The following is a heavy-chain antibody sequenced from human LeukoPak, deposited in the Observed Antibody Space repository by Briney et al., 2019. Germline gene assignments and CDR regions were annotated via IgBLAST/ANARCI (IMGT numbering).Heavy chain of an antibody. J-gene: IGHJ4*02. CDR3: ARQSLSIAARGGVDY. CDR1: GGSIISSSYY. CDR2: IYYSGST. V-gene: IGHV4-39*07. D-gene: IGHD6-6*01. Sequence: SETLSLTCTVSGGSIISSSYYWGWIRQPPGKGLEWIGSIYYSGSTYYNPSLKSRVTISVDTSKNQFSLKLSSVTAADTAVYYCARQSLSIAARGGVDYWGQGTLVTVSS.